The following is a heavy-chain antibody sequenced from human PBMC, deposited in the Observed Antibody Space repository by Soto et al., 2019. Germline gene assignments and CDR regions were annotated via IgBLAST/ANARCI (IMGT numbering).Heavy chain of an antibody. J-gene: IGHJ4*02. CDR3: AKDQADFDWLLPDY. D-gene: IGHD3-9*01. V-gene: IGHV3-30*18. CDR2: ISYDGSNK. CDR1: GFTFSSYG. Sequence: QVQLVESGGGVVQPGRSLRLSCAASGFTFSSYGMHWVRQAPGKGLEWVAVISYDGSNKYYADSVKGRFTISRDNSKNTLYLQMNSLRAEDTAVYYWAKDQADFDWLLPDYWGQGTLVTVSS.